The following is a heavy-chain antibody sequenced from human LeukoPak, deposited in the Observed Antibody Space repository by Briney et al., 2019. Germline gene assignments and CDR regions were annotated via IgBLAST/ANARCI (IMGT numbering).Heavy chain of an antibody. V-gene: IGHV3-48*04. CDR3: ARGGSDHYYDSSGYRTTYYFDY. D-gene: IGHD3-22*01. J-gene: IGHJ4*02. CDR2: ISSSGSTI. Sequence: PGGSLRLSCAASGFTFSSYGMSWVRQAPGKGLEWVSYISSSGSTIYYADSVKGRFTISRDNAKNSLYLQMNSLRAEDTAVYYCARGGSDHYYDSSGYRTTYYFDYWGQGTLVTVSS. CDR1: GFTFSSYG.